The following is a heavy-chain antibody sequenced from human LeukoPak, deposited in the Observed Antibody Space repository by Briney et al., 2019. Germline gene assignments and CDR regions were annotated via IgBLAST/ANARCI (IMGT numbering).Heavy chain of an antibody. J-gene: IGHJ3*02. CDR2: ITSSSSTI. CDR1: GFTVSSNY. CDR3: ARVDWMIGAFDI. V-gene: IGHV3-48*02. Sequence: GGSLRPSCAASGFTVSSNYMSWVRQAPGKGLEWVSYITSSSSTIYYADSVRGRFTISRDNAKNSLYLQMNSLRDEDTAVYYCARVDWMIGAFDIWGQGTMVTVSS. D-gene: IGHD3-22*01.